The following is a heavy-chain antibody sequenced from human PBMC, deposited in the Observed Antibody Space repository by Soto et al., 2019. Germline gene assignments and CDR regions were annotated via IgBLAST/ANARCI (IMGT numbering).Heavy chain of an antibody. V-gene: IGHV1-2*02. J-gene: IGHJ6*02. CDR3: ARGGIAAAGRYYYYGMDV. CDR1: DYTFTNYN. D-gene: IGHD6-13*01. CDR2: INPNSGGT. Sequence: ASVKVSCKASDYTFTNYNIGWVRQAPGQGLEWMGWINPNSGGTNYAQKFQGRVTMTRDTSISTAYMELSRLRSDDTAVYYCARGGIAAAGRYYYYGMDVWGQGTTVTVSS.